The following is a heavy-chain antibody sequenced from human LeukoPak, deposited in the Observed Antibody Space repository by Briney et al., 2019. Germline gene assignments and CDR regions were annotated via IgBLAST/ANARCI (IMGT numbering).Heavy chain of an antibody. Sequence: SETLSLTCTVSGGSISSYYWSWIRQPPGRGLEWIGYIYYTGNTNYNPSLKSRVTISVDTSKNQFSLKLTSVTAADTAVYFCAKGYSATYGRFDPWGQGTLVTVSS. CDR1: GGSISSYY. CDR3: AKGYSATYGRFDP. J-gene: IGHJ5*02. D-gene: IGHD1-26*01. V-gene: IGHV4-59*01. CDR2: IYYTGNT.